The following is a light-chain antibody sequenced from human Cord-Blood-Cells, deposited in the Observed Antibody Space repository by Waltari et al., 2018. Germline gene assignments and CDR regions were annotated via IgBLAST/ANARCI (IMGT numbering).Light chain of an antibody. J-gene: IGKJ4*01. CDR3: QQSYSTRLT. V-gene: IGKV1-39*01. CDR2: AAS. CDR1: QSISSY. Sequence: DIKMTQSPSSLSASVGDRVTITCRASQSISSYVNWYKQKPGKAPNLLIYAASSLQSGVPSRFSGSGSGTDFTLTISSLQPEDFATYYCQQSYSTRLTFGGGTKVEIK.